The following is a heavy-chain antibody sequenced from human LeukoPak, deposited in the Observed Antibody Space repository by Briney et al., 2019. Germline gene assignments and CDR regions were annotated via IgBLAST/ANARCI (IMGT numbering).Heavy chain of an antibody. CDR2: ISGSGGST. J-gene: IGHJ6*03. Sequence: GGPLRLSCAASGFTFSSYAMSWVRQAPGKGLEWVSAISGSGGSTYYADSVKGRFTISRDNSKNTLYLQMNSLRAEDTAVYYCAKGRRVYYYYMDVWGKGTTVTVSS. CDR3: AKGRRVYYYYMDV. D-gene: IGHD6-6*01. CDR1: GFTFSSYA. V-gene: IGHV3-23*01.